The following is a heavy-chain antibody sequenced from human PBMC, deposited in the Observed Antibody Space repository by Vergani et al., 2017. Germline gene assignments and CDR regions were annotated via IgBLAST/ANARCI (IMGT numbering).Heavy chain of an antibody. V-gene: IGHV4-30-2*01. CDR1: GGSISSGGYS. J-gene: IGHJ5*02. Sequence: QVQLQQWGAGLLKPSETLSLTCAVSGGSISSGGYSWSWIRQPPGKGLEWIGYIYHSGSTYYNPSLKSRVTISVDRSKNQFSLKLSSVTAADTAVYYCARFSPPPENWFDPWGQGTLVTVSS. CDR3: ARFSPPPENWFDP. CDR2: IYHSGST.